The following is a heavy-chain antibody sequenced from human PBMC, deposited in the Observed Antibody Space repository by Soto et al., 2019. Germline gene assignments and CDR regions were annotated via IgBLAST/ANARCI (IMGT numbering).Heavy chain of an antibody. CDR1: GFTFSSYS. J-gene: IGHJ5*02. V-gene: IGHV3-21*01. CDR3: ASHHYYDSSGYYPNWFDP. D-gene: IGHD3-22*01. CDR2: ISSSSSYI. Sequence: GGSLRLSCAASGFTFSSYSMNWVRQAPGKGLEWVSSISSSSSYIYYADSVKGRFTISRDNAKNSLYLQMNSLRAEDTAVYYCASHHYYDSSGYYPNWFDPWGQGTLVTVSS.